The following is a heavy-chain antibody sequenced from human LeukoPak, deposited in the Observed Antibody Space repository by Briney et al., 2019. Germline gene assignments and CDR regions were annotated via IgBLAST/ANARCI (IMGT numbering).Heavy chain of an antibody. CDR3: ARDLIQGSSSGSYNWFDP. CDR2: IYYSGST. V-gene: IGHV4-39*07. J-gene: IGHJ5*02. D-gene: IGHD6-6*01. Sequence: SETLSLTCTVSGGSISSSSYYWGWIRQPPGKGLEWIGSIYYSGSTYYNPSLKSRVTISVDTSKNQFSLKLSSVTAADTAVYYCARDLIQGSSSGSYNWFDPWGQGTLVTVSS. CDR1: GGSISSSSYY.